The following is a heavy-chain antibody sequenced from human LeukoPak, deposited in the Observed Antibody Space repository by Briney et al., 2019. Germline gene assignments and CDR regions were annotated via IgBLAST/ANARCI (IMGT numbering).Heavy chain of an antibody. Sequence: PGRSLRLSCAASGFIFTTYAMHWVRQAPGKGLEWLAVISYDGTSKYYADSVKGRFTISRDNSNNTLYLQMNSLRVEDTAVYYCVREGYTSGWSSSHFDCWGQGALVTVSS. CDR1: GFIFTTYA. J-gene: IGHJ4*02. CDR2: ISYDGTSK. CDR3: VREGYTSGWSSSHFDC. D-gene: IGHD6-19*01. V-gene: IGHV3-30-3*01.